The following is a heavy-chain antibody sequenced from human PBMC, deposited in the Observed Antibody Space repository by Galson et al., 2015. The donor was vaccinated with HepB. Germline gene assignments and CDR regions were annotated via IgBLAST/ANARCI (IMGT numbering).Heavy chain of an antibody. Sequence: SVKVSCKASGYTFTSYYMHWVRQAPGQGLEWMGIINPSGGSTSYAQKFQGRVTMTRDTSTSTVYMELSSLRSEDTAVYYCAREVVVTSPDLAFDIWGQGTMVTVSS. CDR2: INPSGGST. V-gene: IGHV1-46*01. CDR1: GYTFTSYY. CDR3: AREVVVTSPDLAFDI. D-gene: IGHD4-23*01. J-gene: IGHJ3*02.